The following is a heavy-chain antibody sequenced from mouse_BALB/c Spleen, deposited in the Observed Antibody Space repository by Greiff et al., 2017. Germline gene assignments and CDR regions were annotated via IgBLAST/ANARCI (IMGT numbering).Heavy chain of an antibody. D-gene: IGHD3-3*01. CDR1: GFTFSSYA. Sequence: EVKVVESGGGLVKPGGSLKLSCAASGFTFSSYAMSWVRQTPEKRLEWVASISSGGSTYYPDSVKGRFTISRDNARNILYLQMSSLRSEDTAMYYCARGGTAKWYFDVWGAGTTVTVSS. V-gene: IGHV5-6-5*01. J-gene: IGHJ1*01. CDR2: ISSGGST. CDR3: ARGGTAKWYFDV.